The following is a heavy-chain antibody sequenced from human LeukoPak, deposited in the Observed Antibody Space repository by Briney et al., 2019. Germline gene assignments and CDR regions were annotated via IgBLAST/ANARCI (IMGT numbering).Heavy chain of an antibody. CDR1: GFTFSSYW. D-gene: IGHD3-22*01. J-gene: IGHJ5*02. CDR3: ARTPNYYDSSGYYLTGFDP. Sequence: GGSLSLSCAASGFTFSSYWMSWVRQAPGKGLEWVANIKQDGSEKYYVDSVKGRFTISRDNAKNSLYLQRNSLRAEDTAVYYCARTPNYYDSSGYYLTGFDPWGQGTLVTVSS. V-gene: IGHV3-7*01. CDR2: IKQDGSEK.